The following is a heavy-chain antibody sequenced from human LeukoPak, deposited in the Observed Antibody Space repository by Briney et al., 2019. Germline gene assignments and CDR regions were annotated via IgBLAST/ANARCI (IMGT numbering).Heavy chain of an antibody. V-gene: IGHV3-15*01. CDR3: TKGLWAGVSAARD. D-gene: IGHD2-8*01. CDR1: GFTFSNAW. J-gene: IGHJ4*02. CDR2: IKSKTDGGTT. Sequence: GGSLRLSCAASGFTFSNAWMSWVRQAPGKGLEWVGRIKSKTDGGTTDYAAPVKGRFTISRDDSKNTLYLQMSSLKTEDTAVYYCTKGLWAGVSAARDWGQGTLVTVSS.